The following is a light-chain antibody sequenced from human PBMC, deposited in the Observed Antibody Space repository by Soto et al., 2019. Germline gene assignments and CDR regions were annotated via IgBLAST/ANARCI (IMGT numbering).Light chain of an antibody. V-gene: IGKV1-9*01. Sequence: IQLTQSPSSLSASLGDRVTITCRASQDIAIYLAWYQQKPGEAPKLLIYAASTLYGGVPSRFSGSGYGTDFDLTITSLQAEDFATYYCQQLRMYPSTFGGGTKVDIK. CDR2: AAS. CDR3: QQLRMYPST. CDR1: QDIAIY. J-gene: IGKJ4*01.